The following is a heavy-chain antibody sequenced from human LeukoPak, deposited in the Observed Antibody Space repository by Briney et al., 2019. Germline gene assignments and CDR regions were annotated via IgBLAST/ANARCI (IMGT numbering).Heavy chain of an antibody. D-gene: IGHD2-21*01. V-gene: IGHV4-34*01. CDR1: GGSFSGYY. Sequence: SETLSLTCAVYGGSFSGYYWSWTRQPPGKGLEWIGEINHSGSTNYNPSLKSRVTISVDTSKNQFSLKLSSVTAADTAVYYCARVGGGDDAFDIWGQGTMVTVSS. CDR3: ARVGGGDDAFDI. J-gene: IGHJ3*02. CDR2: INHSGST.